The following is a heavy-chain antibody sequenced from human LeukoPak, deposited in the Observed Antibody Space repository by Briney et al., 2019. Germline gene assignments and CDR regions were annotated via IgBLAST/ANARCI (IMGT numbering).Heavy chain of an antibody. V-gene: IGHV4-59*01. CDR1: GGSISGSY. CDR3: ARRHCSGGSCYVDN. Sequence: PSETLSLTCSVSGGSISGSYWTWIRQPPGKGLEWIGYIYYGGSTNYNPSLKSRVTISVDTSKNQFSLKLSSVTAADTAVYYCARRHCSGGSCYVDNWGQGTLVTVSS. D-gene: IGHD2-15*01. CDR2: IYYGGST. J-gene: IGHJ4*02.